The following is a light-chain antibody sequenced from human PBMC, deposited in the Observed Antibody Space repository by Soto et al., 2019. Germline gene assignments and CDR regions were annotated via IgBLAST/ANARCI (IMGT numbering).Light chain of an antibody. J-gene: IGLJ2*01. V-gene: IGLV2-8*01. CDR3: SSYTGTNTFVL. CDR1: NTDIGGHKY. Sequence: QSALTQPPSASGSPGQSVTISCTGTNTDIGGHKYVSWYQHHPGKAPKLIIYEVSERPSGVPDRFSGSKSGNAASLTVSGLQADDEAIYYCSSYTGTNTFVLFGGGTKLTVL. CDR2: EVS.